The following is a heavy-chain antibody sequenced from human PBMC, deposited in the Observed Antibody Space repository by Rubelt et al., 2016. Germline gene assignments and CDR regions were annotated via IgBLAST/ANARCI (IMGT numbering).Heavy chain of an antibody. CDR2: ISGSGGST. CDR1: GFTFSSNA. Sequence: GSGGGLVQPGGSLRLSCTASGFTFSSNAMYWVRQAPGKGLEWVSSISGSGGSTYYADSVKGRFTISRDNAKNSLYLQMNSLRAEDTAVYYCASEGDSGSYYPRWGQGTLVTVSS. V-gene: IGHV3-23*01. J-gene: IGHJ4*02. D-gene: IGHD1-26*01. CDR3: ASEGDSGSYYPR.